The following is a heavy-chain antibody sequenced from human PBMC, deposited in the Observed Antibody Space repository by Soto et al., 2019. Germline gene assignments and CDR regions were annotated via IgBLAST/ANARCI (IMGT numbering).Heavy chain of an antibody. CDR2: ISGSGGST. CDR3: AKSSSSWYEDCWFDP. V-gene: IGHV3-23*01. CDR1: GFTFSSYA. D-gene: IGHD6-13*01. J-gene: IGHJ5*02. Sequence: GESLKISCAASGFTFSSYAMSWVRQAPGKGLEWVSAISGSGGSTYYADSVKGRFTISRDNSKNTLYLQMNSLRAEDTAVYYCAKSSSSWYEDCWFDPWGQGTLVTVSS.